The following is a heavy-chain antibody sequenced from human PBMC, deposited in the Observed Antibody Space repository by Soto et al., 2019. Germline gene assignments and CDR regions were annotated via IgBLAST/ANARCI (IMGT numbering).Heavy chain of an antibody. V-gene: IGHV4-61*01. D-gene: IGHD1-26*01. J-gene: IGHJ5*02. Sequence: SETLSLTCSVSGDSVSSDRYFWTWIRQPPGKGLEWIAYISYTGDTNYNPSLKSRVTISVDTSRNQFSLTLTSVTAADTAVYFCARIVVGATVDLWGQGSLVTVYS. CDR1: GDSVSSDRYF. CDR3: ARIVVGATVDL. CDR2: ISYTGDT.